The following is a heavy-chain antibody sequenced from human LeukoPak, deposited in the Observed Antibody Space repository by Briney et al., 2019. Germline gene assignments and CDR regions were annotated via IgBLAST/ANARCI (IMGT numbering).Heavy chain of an antibody. D-gene: IGHD3-3*01. CDR3: AKTYYDFWTGYYRGDHDAFDI. V-gene: IGHV3-21*04. J-gene: IGHJ3*02. Sequence: SGGSLRLSCAASGFTFSSYSMNWVRQAPGKGLEWVSSISSSSSYIYYADSVKGRFTISRDNAKNSLYLQMNSLRAEDTAVYYCAKTYYDFWTGYYRGDHDAFDIWGQGTMVTVSS. CDR1: GFTFSSYS. CDR2: ISSSSSYI.